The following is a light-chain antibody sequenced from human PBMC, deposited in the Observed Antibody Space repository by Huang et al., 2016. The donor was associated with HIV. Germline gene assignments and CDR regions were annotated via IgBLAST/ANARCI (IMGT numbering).Light chain of an antibody. CDR1: QSVIRNH. Sequence: EIVLTQTPATRSLSPGERVNLSCGASQSVIRNHVAWYQKKPGQAPRLLICDASNRATDIPDRFSGRGSGTDFTLNIDRLEPGEFAVYYCNQYGSTPLTFGGGTKVEI. CDR2: DAS. V-gene: IGKV3D-20*01. CDR3: NQYGSTPLT. J-gene: IGKJ4*01.